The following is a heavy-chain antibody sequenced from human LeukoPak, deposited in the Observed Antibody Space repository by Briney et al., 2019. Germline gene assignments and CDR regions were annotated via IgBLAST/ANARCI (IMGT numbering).Heavy chain of an antibody. CDR1: GFTFSSYA. V-gene: IGHV3-30*04. Sequence: GGSLRLSCAASGFTFSSYAMHWVRQAPGMGLEWVAVISSDGSHKYHADSVKGRFTISRDTAKNSLYLQMNSLRVEDTAVYNCARLRDTVTSASDYWGQGTLVTVSS. J-gene: IGHJ4*02. CDR3: ARLRDTVTSASDY. CDR2: ISSDGSHK. D-gene: IGHD4-17*01.